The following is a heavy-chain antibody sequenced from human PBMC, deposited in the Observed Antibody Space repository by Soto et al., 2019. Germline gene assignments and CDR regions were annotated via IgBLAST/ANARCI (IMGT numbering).Heavy chain of an antibody. J-gene: IGHJ2*01. CDR1: GFTFSSYW. CDR2: IKQDGSEK. V-gene: IGHV3-7*01. CDR3: ARVDVLRSPRESHGYWYFDL. D-gene: IGHD3-3*01. Sequence: GGSLRLSCAASGFTFSSYWMSWVRQAPGKGLEWVANIKQDGSEKYYVDSVKGRFTISRDNAKNSLYLQMNSLRAEDTAVYYCARVDVLRSPRESHGYWYFDLWGRGTLVTVSS.